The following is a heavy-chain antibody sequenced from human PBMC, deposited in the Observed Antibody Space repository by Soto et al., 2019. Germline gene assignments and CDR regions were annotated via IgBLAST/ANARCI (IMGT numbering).Heavy chain of an antibody. J-gene: IGHJ4*02. CDR2: VYYDGTT. CDR1: GGCLITSNYY. CDR3: ARQRKLGSGNPLSDY. V-gene: IGHV4-39*01. D-gene: IGHD3-10*01. Sequence: SETLSLTCSVSGGCLITSNYYWGWIRQPPGKGLEWIGNVYYDGTTYYNPSLKSRVTISIDTSKNQFSLRLNSVIAADTAVYYCARQRKLGSGNPLSDYWGQGALVTVSS.